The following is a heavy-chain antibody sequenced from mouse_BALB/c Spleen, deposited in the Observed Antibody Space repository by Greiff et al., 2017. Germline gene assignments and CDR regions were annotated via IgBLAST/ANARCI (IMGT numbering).Heavy chain of an antibody. Sequence: QVQLQQSGPELVKPGASVKMSCKASGYTFTDYVISWVKQRTGQGLEWIGEIYPGSGSTYYNEKFKGKATLTADKSSNTAYMQLSSLTSEDSAVYFCALRLAYWGQGTLVTVSA. CDR2: IYPGSGST. J-gene: IGHJ3*01. CDR3: ALRLAY. V-gene: IGHV1-77*01. D-gene: IGHD1-2*01. CDR1: GYTFTDYV.